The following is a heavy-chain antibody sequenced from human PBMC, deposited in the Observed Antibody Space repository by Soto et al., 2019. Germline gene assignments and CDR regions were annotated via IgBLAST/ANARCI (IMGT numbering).Heavy chain of an antibody. J-gene: IGHJ5*02. CDR1: GGSISSYY. D-gene: IGHD3-9*01. V-gene: IGHV4-4*07. CDR3: ARDLGSTYYDILTGYYQYNWFDP. CDR2: IYTSGST. Sequence: SETLSLTCTVSGGSISSYYWSWIRQPAGKGLEGIGRIYTSGSTNYNPSLKSRGTMSVDTSKNQFSLKLSSLTAADTAVYYCARDLGSTYYDILTGYYQYNWFDPWGRGTRVRVPS.